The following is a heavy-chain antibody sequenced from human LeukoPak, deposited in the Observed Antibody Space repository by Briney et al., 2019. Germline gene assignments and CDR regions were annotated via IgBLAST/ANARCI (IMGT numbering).Heavy chain of an antibody. CDR2: ISSSSNYI. D-gene: IGHD1-26*01. J-gene: IGHJ4*02. Sequence: GGSLRLSCAASGFTFSGYSMNWVRQAPGKGLEWVSSISSSSNYIHYADSVKGRFTISRDNSKNTLYLQMNSLRAEDTAVYYCAKDTVGAGFDYWGQGTLVTVSS. CDR3: AKDTVGAGFDY. CDR1: GFTFSGYS. V-gene: IGHV3-21*04.